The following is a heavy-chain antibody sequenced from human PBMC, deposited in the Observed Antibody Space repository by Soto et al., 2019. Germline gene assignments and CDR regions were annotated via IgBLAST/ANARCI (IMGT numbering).Heavy chain of an antibody. J-gene: IGHJ6*02. V-gene: IGHV6-1*01. CDR3: ARESYGSGSYDGMDV. Sequence: SNTLSLTSAISGYSAFTNSAAWNRIRHSPSRGLEWLGRTYYRSKWYNDYAVSVKSRITINPDTSKNQFSLQVNSVSPEDTAVYYCARESYGSGSYDGMDVWGQGTTVTVSS. D-gene: IGHD3-10*01. CDR1: GYSAFTNSAA. CDR2: TYYRSKWYN.